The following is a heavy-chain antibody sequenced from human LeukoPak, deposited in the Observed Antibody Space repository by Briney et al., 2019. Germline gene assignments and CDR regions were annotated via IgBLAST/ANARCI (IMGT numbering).Heavy chain of an antibody. CDR2: IIPILGIA. CDR1: GGTFSSYA. CDR3: ARLMEQWLAMDY. V-gene: IGHV1-69*04. J-gene: IGHJ4*02. Sequence: SVTVSCKASGGTFSSYAISWVRQAPGQGLEWMGRIIPILGIANYAQKFQGRVTITADKSTSTAYMELSSLRSEDTAVYYCARLMEQWLAMDYWGQGTLVTVSS. D-gene: IGHD6-19*01.